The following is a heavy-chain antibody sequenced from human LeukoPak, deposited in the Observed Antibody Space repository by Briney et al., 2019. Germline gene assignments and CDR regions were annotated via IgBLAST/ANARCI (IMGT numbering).Heavy chain of an antibody. J-gene: IGHJ4*02. D-gene: IGHD6-6*01. CDR2: ISSSSSYI. Sequence: GGSLRLSCAASGFTFSSYSMNWVRQAPGKGLEWVSSISSSSSYIYYADSVKGRFTISRDNAKNSLYLQMNSLRAEDTAVYYCARARFVAARLWRVKNDYWGQGTLVTVSS. CDR3: ARARFVAARLWRVKNDY. V-gene: IGHV3-21*01. CDR1: GFTFSSYS.